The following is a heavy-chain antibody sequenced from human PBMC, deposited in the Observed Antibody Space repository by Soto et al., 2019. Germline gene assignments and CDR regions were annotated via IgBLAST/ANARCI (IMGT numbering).Heavy chain of an antibody. CDR1: GYAFTTYG. CDR3: GRGSYGDY. D-gene: IGHD1-26*01. CDR2: ISAHNGNT. V-gene: IGHV1-18*01. J-gene: IGHJ4*02. Sequence: QVHLVQSGAEVKKPGASVKVSCKGSGYAFTTYGITWVRQAPGQGLEWMGWISAHNGNTNYAQKLQGRVTVTRDTSTSTAYMELRSLRSDDTAVYYCGRGSYGDYWGQGALVTVSS.